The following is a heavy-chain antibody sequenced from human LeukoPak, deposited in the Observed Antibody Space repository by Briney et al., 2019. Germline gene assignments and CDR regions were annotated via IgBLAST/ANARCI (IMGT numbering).Heavy chain of an antibody. J-gene: IGHJ3*02. CDR3: TRGPVGSRDAFDI. CDR1: GFTFGDYA. CDR2: IRSKAYGGTT. Sequence: GGSLRLSCTASGFTFGDYAMSWFRQAPGKGLEWVGFIRSKAYGGTTEYAASVKGRFTISRDDSKSIAYLQMNSLKTEDTAVYYCTRGPVGSRDAFDIWGQGTMVTVSS. D-gene: IGHD2-15*01. V-gene: IGHV3-49*03.